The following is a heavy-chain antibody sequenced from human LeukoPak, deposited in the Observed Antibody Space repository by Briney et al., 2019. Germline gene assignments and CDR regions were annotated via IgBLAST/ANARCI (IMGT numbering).Heavy chain of an antibody. CDR2: ISGSGGST. J-gene: IGHJ5*02. V-gene: IGHV3-23*01. Sequence: GALRLSCAASGFTFSSYGMSWVRQAPGKGLEWVSAISGSGGSTYYADSVKGRFTISRDNSKNTLYLQMNSLRAEDTAVYYCARAGGDIVVVVAATLDWFDPWGQGTLVTVSS. D-gene: IGHD2-15*01. CDR1: GFTFSSYG. CDR3: ARAGGDIVVVVAATLDWFDP.